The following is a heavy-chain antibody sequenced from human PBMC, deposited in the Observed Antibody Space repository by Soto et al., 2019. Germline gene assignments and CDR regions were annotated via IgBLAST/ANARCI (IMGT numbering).Heavy chain of an antibody. D-gene: IGHD6-19*01. Sequence: QVQLVESGGGVVQPGRSLRLSCEASGFIFNNNAMHWVRQAPGKGLEWVAVILYDGSNKYYADSLKGRFTISRDNSKNTLYLEMNSLRAEDTAVYYCAKDRSRGWSYFDYWGQGTLVTVSS. CDR2: ILYDGSNK. CDR3: AKDRSRGWSYFDY. CDR1: GFIFNNNA. J-gene: IGHJ4*02. V-gene: IGHV3-30*18.